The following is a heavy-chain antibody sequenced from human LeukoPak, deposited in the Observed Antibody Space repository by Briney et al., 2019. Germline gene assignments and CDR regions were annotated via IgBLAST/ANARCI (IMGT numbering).Heavy chain of an antibody. CDR1: GFTFDDYA. J-gene: IGHJ4*02. Sequence: PGGSLRLSCAASGFTFDDYAMHWVRQAPGKGLEWVSRISWNSGSIGYADSVKGRFTISRDNAKNSLYLQMNSLRAEDTALYYCAKDTRRGVVVVAATGALDYWGQGTLVTVSS. V-gene: IGHV3-9*01. CDR2: ISWNSGSI. CDR3: AKDTRRGVVVVAATGALDY. D-gene: IGHD2-15*01.